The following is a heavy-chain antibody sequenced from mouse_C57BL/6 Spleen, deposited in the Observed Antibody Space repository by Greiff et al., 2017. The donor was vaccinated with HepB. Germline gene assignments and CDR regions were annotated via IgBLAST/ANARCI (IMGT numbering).Heavy chain of an antibody. D-gene: IGHD2-12*01. V-gene: IGHV5-16*01. CDR2: INYDGSST. CDR3: ARDYDGDYYAMDY. CDR1: GFTFSDYY. J-gene: IGHJ4*01. Sequence: EVQLVESEGGLVQPGSSMKLSCTASGFTFSDYYMAWVRQVPEKGLEWVANINYDGSSTYYLDSLKSRFIISRDNAKNILYLQMSSLKSEDTATYYCARDYDGDYYAMDYWGQGTSVTVSS.